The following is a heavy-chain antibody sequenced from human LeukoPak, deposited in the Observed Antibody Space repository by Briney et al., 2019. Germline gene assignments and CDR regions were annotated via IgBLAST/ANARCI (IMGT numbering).Heavy chain of an antibody. J-gene: IGHJ5*02. D-gene: IGHD4-23*01. CDR2: IYYSGST. CDR1: GGSISSYY. V-gene: IGHV4-59*08. CDR3: ARRTDYGGINWFDP. Sequence: SETLSLTCTVSGGSISSYYWSWIRQPPGKGLEWIGYIYYSGSTNYNPSLKSRVTISVDTSKNQFSVKLSSVTAADTAVYYCARRTDYGGINWFDPWGQGTLVTVSS.